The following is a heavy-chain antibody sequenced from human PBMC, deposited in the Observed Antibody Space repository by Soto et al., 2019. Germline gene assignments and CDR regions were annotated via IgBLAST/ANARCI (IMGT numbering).Heavy chain of an antibody. J-gene: IGHJ4*02. V-gene: IGHV4-59*01. CDR1: GGSISSYY. CDR3: ARGSRKGPLGSY. D-gene: IGHD3-10*01. CDR2: IYYSGST. Sequence: QVQLQESGPGLVKPSETLSLTCTVSGGSISSYYWSWIRQPPGKGLEWIGYIYYSGSTNYNPSLKSRVTISVDTSKNQFSLKLSSVTAADTAVYYCARGSRKGPLGSYWGQGTLVTVSS.